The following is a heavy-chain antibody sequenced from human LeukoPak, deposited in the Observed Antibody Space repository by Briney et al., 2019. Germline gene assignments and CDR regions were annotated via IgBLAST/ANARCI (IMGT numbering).Heavy chain of an antibody. V-gene: IGHV1-2*02. Sequence: SVRASSKASVYTFTGHFIFWVRQSPGQRLELMAWINPDTGDTNYAQKFPGRVTVASDTSISTAYMDVTRLTSDDTALYYCSREASCGTTGYPQDYWGQGTLVTVSS. CDR1: VYTFTGHF. CDR2: INPDTGDT. CDR3: SREASCGTTGYPQDY. D-gene: IGHD2-21*01. J-gene: IGHJ4*02.